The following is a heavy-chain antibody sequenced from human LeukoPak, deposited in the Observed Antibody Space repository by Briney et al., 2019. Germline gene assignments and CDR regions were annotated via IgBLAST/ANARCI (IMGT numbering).Heavy chain of an antibody. CDR2: IYYSGST. Sequence: KTSETLSLTCTVSGGSISNYYWSWIRHPPGKGLEWIGYIYYSGSTNYNPSLKSRVTISVDTSKNQFSLKLTSVTAADTAVYYCAREPGFDSSGYLNWFDPWGQGTLVTVSS. J-gene: IGHJ5*02. V-gene: IGHV4-59*01. CDR1: GGSISNYY. D-gene: IGHD3-22*01. CDR3: AREPGFDSSGYLNWFDP.